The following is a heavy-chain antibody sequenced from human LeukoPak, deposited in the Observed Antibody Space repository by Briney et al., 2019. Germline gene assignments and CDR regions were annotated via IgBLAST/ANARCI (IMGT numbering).Heavy chain of an antibody. CDR2: ISASGSNI. Sequence: HPGGSLRLSCAASGFPLSSYSINWFRQAPGKGLEWVAYISASGSNIYYVDSVKGRFTVSRDNPKSSLFLQMNSPRAEDTAVYYCARVKGSYFDYWGQGALVTVSS. CDR3: ARVKGSYFDY. CDR1: GFPLSSYS. D-gene: IGHD2-15*01. V-gene: IGHV3-48*01. J-gene: IGHJ4*02.